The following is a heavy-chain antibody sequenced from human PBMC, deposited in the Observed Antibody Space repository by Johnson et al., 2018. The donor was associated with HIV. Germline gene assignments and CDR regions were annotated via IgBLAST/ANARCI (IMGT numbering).Heavy chain of an antibody. CDR1: GFTVSSNY. CDR3: VRDQGSGWPTNAFDI. V-gene: IGHV3-66*01. CDR2: IYSGGST. Sequence: MMLVESGGGVVQPGRSLRLSCAASGFTVSSNYMSWVRQAPGKGLEWVSVIYSGGSTYYADSVKGRFTISRDNSKNTLYLQMNGLSDEDTADYYCVRDQGSGWPTNAFDIWGRGTRVTVSS. D-gene: IGHD6-19*01. J-gene: IGHJ3*02.